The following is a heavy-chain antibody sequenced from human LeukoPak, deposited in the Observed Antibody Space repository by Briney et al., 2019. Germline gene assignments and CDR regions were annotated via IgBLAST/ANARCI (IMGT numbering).Heavy chain of an antibody. J-gene: IGHJ6*03. Sequence: SETLALTWAVDGGSFSGYYGSWIRQPPGKGLEWIGEINNSGSNNYNPSVKSRGTISVDTAKNQFSLKLSFVTAADAAVYYCARGGVDTAMVYYYYYMDVWGKGTTVTVSS. V-gene: IGHV4-34*01. CDR1: GGSFSGYY. D-gene: IGHD5-18*01. CDR2: INNSGSN. CDR3: ARGGVDTAMVYYYYYMDV.